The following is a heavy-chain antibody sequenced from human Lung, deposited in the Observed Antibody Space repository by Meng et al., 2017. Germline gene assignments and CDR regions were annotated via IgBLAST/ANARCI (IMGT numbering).Heavy chain of an antibody. J-gene: IGHJ4*02. V-gene: IGHV4-59*01. CDR3: AREDSSGRIDY. CDR2: IYYSGST. CDR1: GGSISSYY. Sequence: SETLSLTCTVSGGSISSYYWSWIRQPPGQGLEWIGYIYYSGSTNYNPSLKSRVTISVDTSKNQFSLKLSSVTAADTAVYYCAREDSSGRIDYWGQGTLVTVSS. D-gene: IGHD6-19*01.